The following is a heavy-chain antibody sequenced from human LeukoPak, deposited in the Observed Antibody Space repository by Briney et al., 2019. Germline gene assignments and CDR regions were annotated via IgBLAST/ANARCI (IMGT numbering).Heavy chain of an antibody. J-gene: IGHJ6*02. CDR3: AREYYYNYYGLDV. V-gene: IGHV3-23*01. CDR1: EMSHSRTS. Sequence: VGPMRPSCETPEMSHSRTSLQEVRQAPGKGLEWVSAISGSGSSTYRADSAKGRFTISRDNAKNSLYLQMNSLRDEDTAVYYCAREYYYNYYGLDVWGQGTTVTVSS. CDR2: ISGSGSST.